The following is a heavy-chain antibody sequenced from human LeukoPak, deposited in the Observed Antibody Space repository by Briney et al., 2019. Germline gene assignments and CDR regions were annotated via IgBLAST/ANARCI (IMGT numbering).Heavy chain of an antibody. CDR1: GGSFSGYY. Sequence: KPSETLSLTCAVYGGSFSGYYWSWIRQPPGKGLEWIGEINHSGSTNYNPSLKSRVTISVDTSKNQFSLKLSSVTAADTAVYYCAGGPASRRYYYYYMDVWGKGTTVTVSS. V-gene: IGHV4-34*01. CDR3: AGGPASRRYYYYYMDV. CDR2: INHSGST. J-gene: IGHJ6*03.